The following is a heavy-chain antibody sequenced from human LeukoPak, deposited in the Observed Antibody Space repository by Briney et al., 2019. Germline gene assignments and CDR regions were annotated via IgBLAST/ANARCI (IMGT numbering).Heavy chain of an antibody. V-gene: IGHV4-61*05. J-gene: IGHJ5*02. CDR1: GVSISSSNSY. Sequence: SETLSLTCTVSGVSISSSNSYWGWIRQPPGKGLEWIGYIYYSGSTNYNPSLKSRVTISVDTSKNQFSLKLSSVTAADTAVYYCARSTALYSRRFDPWGQGTLVTVSS. D-gene: IGHD5/OR15-5a*01. CDR2: IYYSGST. CDR3: ARSTALYSRRFDP.